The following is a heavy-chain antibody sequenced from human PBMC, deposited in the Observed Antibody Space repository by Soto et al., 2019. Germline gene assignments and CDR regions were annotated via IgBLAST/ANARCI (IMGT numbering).Heavy chain of an antibody. CDR3: ARAGGCSSTSCPQYFDY. Sequence: ASVKVSCKASGYTFTSYYMHWVRQAPGQGHEWMGIINPSGGSTSYAQKFQGRVTMTRDTSTSTVYMELSSLRSEDTAVYYCARAGGCSSTSCPQYFDYWGQGTLVTVSS. V-gene: IGHV1-46*03. CDR1: GYTFTSYY. CDR2: INPSGGST. J-gene: IGHJ4*02. D-gene: IGHD2-2*01.